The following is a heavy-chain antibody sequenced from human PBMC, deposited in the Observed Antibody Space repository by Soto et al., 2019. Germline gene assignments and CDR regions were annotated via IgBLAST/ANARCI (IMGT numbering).Heavy chain of an antibody. CDR2: INPHNGKT. CDR3: ARLYSDGSGFYYREFDY. J-gene: IGHJ4*02. CDR1: GYTFTSYK. D-gene: IGHD3-22*01. V-gene: IGHV1-18*01. Sequence: VQLVQSGVEVKKPGASVKVSCEASGYTFTSYKISWLRQAPGQGLEWMGWINPHNGKTYYAQKVQDRVTMTADTSTSTAYMELRSVRSDDTAMYYCARLYSDGSGFYYREFDYWGQGTLVTVSS.